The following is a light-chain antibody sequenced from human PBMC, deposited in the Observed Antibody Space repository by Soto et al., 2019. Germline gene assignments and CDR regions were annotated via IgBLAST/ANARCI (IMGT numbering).Light chain of an antibody. J-gene: IGKJ1*01. V-gene: IGKV3-11*01. CDR1: QSVRSY. CDR3: QQRSNWLWK. CDR2: DAS. Sequence: VVAQSRATLSLKEGERGTLNWRASQSVRSYLAWYPQTHGQAPRLLIYDASNRDTGIPARFSGSGSRTDCPLSFSSLEPEDVLVDYSQQRSNWLWKCGQGTKVDI.